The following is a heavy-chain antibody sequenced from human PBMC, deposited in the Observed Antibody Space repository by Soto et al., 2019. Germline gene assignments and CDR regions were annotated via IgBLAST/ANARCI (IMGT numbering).Heavy chain of an antibody. CDR1: GGSISSRSYS. D-gene: IGHD4-17*01. V-gene: IGHV4-39*01. Sequence: QLQLQESGPGLVKPSETQSLTGTVSGGSISSRSYSWGWIRQPPGKGLEWIGSNYYSGSTYYNPSLKSHVNLSVDTFKNQFSLKLSSVTAADTAVYYCARHAPLFGDYVCYFDHWGQGTLVIVSS. J-gene: IGHJ4*02. CDR3: ARHAPLFGDYVCYFDH. CDR2: NYYSGST.